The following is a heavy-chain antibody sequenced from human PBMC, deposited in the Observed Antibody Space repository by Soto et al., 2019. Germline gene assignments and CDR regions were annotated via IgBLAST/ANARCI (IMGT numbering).Heavy chain of an antibody. CDR1: GYTFTSYG. D-gene: IGHD2-2*01. CDR3: ARDLYPHGEGVVPAAIFYYYYMDV. J-gene: IGHJ6*03. CDR2: ISAYNGNT. Sequence: GASVKVSCKASGYTFTSYGISWVRQAPGQGLEWMGWISAYNGNTNYAQKLQGRVTMTTDTSTSTAYMELRSLRSDDTAVYYCARDLYPHGEGVVPAAIFYYYYMDVWGKGTTVTVSS. V-gene: IGHV1-18*01.